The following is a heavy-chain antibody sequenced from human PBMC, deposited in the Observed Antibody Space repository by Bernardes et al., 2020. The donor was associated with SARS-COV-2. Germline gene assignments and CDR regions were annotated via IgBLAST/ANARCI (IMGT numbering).Heavy chain of an antibody. CDR2: ISGSGGTT. Sequence: GGSLRLSRAASGFAFSTYAMSWVRQAPGKGLEWVSVISGSGGTTYYSASVKGRFTISRDNSQNMVYLQMNSLRAEDTALYYCATTRNDYGDIVDHFQYWGKGTLVSVSS. CDR1: GFAFSTYA. J-gene: IGHJ1*01. V-gene: IGHV3-23*01. CDR3: ATTRNDYGDIVDHFQY. D-gene: IGHD4-17*01.